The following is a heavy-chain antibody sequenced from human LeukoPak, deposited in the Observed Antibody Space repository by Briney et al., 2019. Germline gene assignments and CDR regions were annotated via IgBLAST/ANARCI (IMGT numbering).Heavy chain of an antibody. CDR2: INPNSGGT. CDR3: ARDQWLVPGGDY. V-gene: IGHV1-2*02. Sequence: ASVKVSCKAFGYTFTGYYMHWVRQAPGQGLEWMGWINPNSGGTNYAQKFQGRVTMTRDTSISTAYMELSRLRSDDTAVYYCARDQWLVPGGDYWGQGTLVTVSS. J-gene: IGHJ4*02. D-gene: IGHD6-19*01. CDR1: GYTFTGYY.